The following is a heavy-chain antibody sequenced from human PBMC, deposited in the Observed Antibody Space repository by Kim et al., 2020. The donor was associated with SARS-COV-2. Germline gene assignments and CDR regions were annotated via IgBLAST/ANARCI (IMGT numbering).Heavy chain of an antibody. J-gene: IGHJ4*02. D-gene: IGHD1-26*01. CDR1: GNNFMIYN. CDR3: ATVGVASDSNQ. Sequence: ASVKVSCKAVGNNFMIYNIDWVRQAPGQGLEWLGVINPRGGRPTYSQKFQGRITLTSDPSSATVYMELSGLRSEDSAIYYCATVGVASDSNQWGRGTLVTVSS. CDR2: INPRGGRP. V-gene: IGHV1-46*01.